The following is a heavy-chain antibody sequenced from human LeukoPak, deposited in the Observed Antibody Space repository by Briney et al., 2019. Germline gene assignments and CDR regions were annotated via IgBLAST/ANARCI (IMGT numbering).Heavy chain of an antibody. J-gene: IGHJ6*03. CDR2: IKSKTDGGTT. CDR3: TTDRRFDFWSGYWDYYYYMDV. V-gene: IGHV3-15*01. D-gene: IGHD3-3*01. Sequence: PGGSLRLSCAASGFTFSNAWMSWVRQAPGKGLEWVGRIKSKTDGGTTDYAAPVKGRFTISRDDSKNTLYLQMNSLKTEDTAVYHCTTDRRFDFWSGYWDYYYYMDVWGKGTTVTVSS. CDR1: GFTFSNAW.